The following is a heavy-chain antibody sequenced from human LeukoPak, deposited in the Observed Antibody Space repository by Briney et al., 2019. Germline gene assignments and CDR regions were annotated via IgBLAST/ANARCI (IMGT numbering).Heavy chain of an antibody. D-gene: IGHD4-17*01. CDR3: ARGATTVHQGGLWYFQH. V-gene: IGHV1-69*13. CDR1: GGTFSSYA. Sequence: ASVKVSCKASGGTFSSYAISWVRQAPGQGLEWMGGIIPIFGTANYAQKFQGRVTITADESTSTAYMELSSLRSEDTAVYYCARGATTVHQGGLWYFQHWGQGTLVTVSS. CDR2: IIPIFGTA. J-gene: IGHJ1*01.